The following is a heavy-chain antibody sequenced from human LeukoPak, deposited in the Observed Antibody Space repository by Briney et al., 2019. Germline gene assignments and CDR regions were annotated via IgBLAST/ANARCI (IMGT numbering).Heavy chain of an antibody. J-gene: IGHJ4*02. D-gene: IGHD1-26*01. CDR1: GFTFSSYG. V-gene: IGHV3-30*18. CDR3: AKGTVEWELLHPFDY. CDR2: ISYDGSNK. Sequence: LPGGSLRLSCAASGFTFSSYGMHWVRQAPGKGLEWVAVISYDGSNKYYADSVKGRFTISRDNSKNTLYLQMNSLRAEDTAVYYCAKGTVEWELLHPFDYWGQGTLVTVSS.